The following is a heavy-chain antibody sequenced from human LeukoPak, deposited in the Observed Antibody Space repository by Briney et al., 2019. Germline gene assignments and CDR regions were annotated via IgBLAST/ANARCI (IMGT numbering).Heavy chain of an antibody. CDR2: MNPNSGNT. CDR3: ARVRPETLRYFDWLSPAPDY. J-gene: IGHJ4*02. V-gene: IGHV1-8*01. D-gene: IGHD3-9*01. Sequence: ASVKVSCKASGYTFTSYDINWVRQATGQGLEWMGWMNPNSGNTGYAQKFQGRVTMTRNTSISTAYMELSSLRSEDTAVYYCARVRPETLRYFDWLSPAPDYWGQGTLVTVSS. CDR1: GYTFTSYD.